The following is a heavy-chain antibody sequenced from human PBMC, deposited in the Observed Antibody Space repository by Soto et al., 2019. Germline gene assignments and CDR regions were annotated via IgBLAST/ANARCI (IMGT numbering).Heavy chain of an antibody. J-gene: IGHJ3*02. V-gene: IGHV4-34*01. D-gene: IGHD3-3*01. Sequence: QVQLQQWGAGLLKPSETLSLTCAVYGGSFSGYYWSWIRQPPGKGLEWIGEINHSGSTNYNPSLKSRVTISVDTSKNKFSLKLSSVTAADTAVYYCARGQWYDFWSGYDADDAFDIWGQGTMVTVSS. CDR2: INHSGST. CDR3: ARGQWYDFWSGYDADDAFDI. CDR1: GGSFSGYY.